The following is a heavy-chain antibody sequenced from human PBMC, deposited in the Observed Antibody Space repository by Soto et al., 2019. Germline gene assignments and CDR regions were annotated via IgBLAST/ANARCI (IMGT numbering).Heavy chain of an antibody. D-gene: IGHD3-3*01. CDR3: ARGSGGGTYYDFWSGYYTGDYYYGMDV. J-gene: IGHJ6*02. V-gene: IGHV4-39*01. CDR1: GGSISSSSYY. CDR2: IYYSGST. Sequence: QLQLQESGPGLVKPSETLSLTCTVSGGSISSSSYYWGWIRQPPGKGLERIGSIYYSGSTYYNPSLKRRVTISVDTSKNQFSLKLSSVTAADTAVYYCARGSGGGTYYDFWSGYYTGDYYYGMDVWGQGTTVTVSS.